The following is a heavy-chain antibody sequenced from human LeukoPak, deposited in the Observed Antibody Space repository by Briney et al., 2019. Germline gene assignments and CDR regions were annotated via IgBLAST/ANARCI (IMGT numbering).Heavy chain of an antibody. V-gene: IGHV1-2*02. Sequence: ASVKVSCKASGYTFTGYYMHWVRQAPGQGREWLGWINPHSGSTNYAQKFQGRITMTRDTSITTPYMELSSLTSDDTAVYYCARLDITIIPYWGQGTLVTVSS. CDR3: ARLDITIIPY. D-gene: IGHD3-22*01. CDR1: GYTFTGYY. J-gene: IGHJ4*02. CDR2: INPHSGST.